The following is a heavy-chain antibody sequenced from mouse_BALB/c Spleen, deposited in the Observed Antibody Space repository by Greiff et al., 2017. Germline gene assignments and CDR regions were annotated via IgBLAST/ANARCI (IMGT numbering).Heavy chain of an antibody. CDR1: GYSFTGYN. J-gene: IGHJ4*01. CDR2: IVPYYGGT. D-gene: IGHD2-3*01. V-gene: IGHV1-39*01. Sequence: VQLQQSGPELEKPGASVKISCKASGYSFTGYNMNWVKQSNGKSLEWIGNIVPYYGGTSYNQKFKGKATLTVDKSSSTAYMQLKSLTSEDSAVYYCARSMSYAMDYWGQGTSVTVSS. CDR3: ARSMSYAMDY.